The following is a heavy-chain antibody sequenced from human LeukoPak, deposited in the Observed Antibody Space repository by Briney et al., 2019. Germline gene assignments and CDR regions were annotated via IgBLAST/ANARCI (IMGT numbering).Heavy chain of an antibody. Sequence: GGSLRLSCAASGFTFSSYWMSWVRQAPGKGLEWVANIKQDGSEKYYVDSVKGRFTISRDNAKNSLYLQLNSLRAEDTAVYYCARQKQWLAVYYFDYWGQGTLVTVSS. CDR2: IKQDGSEK. J-gene: IGHJ4*02. V-gene: IGHV3-7*01. CDR3: ARQKQWLAVYYFDY. D-gene: IGHD6-19*01. CDR1: GFTFSSYW.